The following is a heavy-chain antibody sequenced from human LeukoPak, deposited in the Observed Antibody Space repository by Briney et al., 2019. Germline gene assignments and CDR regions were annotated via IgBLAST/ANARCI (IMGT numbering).Heavy chain of an antibody. V-gene: IGHV3-43*01. D-gene: IGHD6-13*01. CDR2: ISWDGSST. J-gene: IGHJ3*02. CDR1: GFTFDDYT. Sequence: GGSLRLSCAASGFTFDDYTMHWVRQTPGKGLEWVSLISWDGSSTFYADSVKGRFTISRDNSKNSLFLQMNTLRTEDTALYYFARAGQQLSYTYDAFDILGQGKMVNVSS. CDR3: ARAGQQLSYTYDAFDI.